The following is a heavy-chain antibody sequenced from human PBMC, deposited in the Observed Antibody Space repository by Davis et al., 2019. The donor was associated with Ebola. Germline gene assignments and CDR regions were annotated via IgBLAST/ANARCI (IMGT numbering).Heavy chain of an antibody. CDR2: IYYSGST. D-gene: IGHD3-3*01. Sequence: SETLSLTCAVYVGSFSDYYWGWIRQPPGKGLEWIGSIYYSGSTYYNPSLKSRVTISVDTSKNQFSLKLSSVTAADTAVYYCARGRDFWRNWGQGTLVTVSS. CDR3: ARGRDFWRN. V-gene: IGHV4-34*01. CDR1: VGSFSDYY. J-gene: IGHJ4*02.